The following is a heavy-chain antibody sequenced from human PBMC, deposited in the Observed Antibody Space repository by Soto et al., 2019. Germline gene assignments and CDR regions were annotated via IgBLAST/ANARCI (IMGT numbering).Heavy chain of an antibody. J-gene: IGHJ5*02. CDR1: GGSVSSGSYY. CDR3: ARGRTGLFCSRNKCPGSWFDP. V-gene: IGHV4-61*01. CDR2: IYYSGST. D-gene: IGHD2-2*01. Sequence: PSETLSLTCTVSGGSVSSGSYYWSWIRQPPGKGLEWIGYIYYSGSTNYNPSLKSRVAISEDRSKNQFSLNLSSVTAADTAVYYCARGRTGLFCSRNKCPGSWFDPWGQGTLVTVSS.